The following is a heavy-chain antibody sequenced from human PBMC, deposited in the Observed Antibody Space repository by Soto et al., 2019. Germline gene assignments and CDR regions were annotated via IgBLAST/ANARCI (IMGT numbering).Heavy chain of an antibody. CDR3: ARHFGIGYYDY. CDR2: IYPSDSYT. CDR1: GYSLTSYW. D-gene: IGHD3-3*01. Sequence: GESRKILRXGFGYSLTSYWISRVRQMPGKGLEWMGRIYPSDSYTNYSPSFQGHVTISADKSISTAYLQWSSLKASDTAMYYCARHFGIGYYDYWGQGTLGTVSS. V-gene: IGHV5-10-1*01. J-gene: IGHJ4*02.